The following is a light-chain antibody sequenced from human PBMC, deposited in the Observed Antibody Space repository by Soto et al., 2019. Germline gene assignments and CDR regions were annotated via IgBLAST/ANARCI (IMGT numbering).Light chain of an antibody. J-gene: IGKJ1*01. CDR3: MQALQTPRT. V-gene: IGKV2-28*01. CDR1: QSLLHKNGSNY. CDR2: MGF. Sequence: DIVMTQSPLSLPVTPGEAASISCRSSQSLLHKNGSNYFNWYLQKPGQSPQLLIYMGFKRASGVPDRFSGSGSGTYFTLKISRVEAEDAGVYYCMQALQTPRTFGQGTKVEIK.